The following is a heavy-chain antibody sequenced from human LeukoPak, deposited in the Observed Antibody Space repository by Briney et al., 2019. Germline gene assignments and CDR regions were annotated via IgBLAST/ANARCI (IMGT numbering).Heavy chain of an antibody. Sequence: GGALRLSCAASGFTFSSFGMNWVRQAAGEGLEGWSYISYSSSLTDYAESVKGRFTISRDNAKNSLSLQLNSLRDEDTAVYFCAKVIRGGYGMDVWGQGTTVTVSS. CDR3: AKVIRGGYGMDV. J-gene: IGHJ6*02. V-gene: IGHV3-48*02. D-gene: IGHD3-10*01. CDR1: GFTFSSFG. CDR2: ISYSSSLT.